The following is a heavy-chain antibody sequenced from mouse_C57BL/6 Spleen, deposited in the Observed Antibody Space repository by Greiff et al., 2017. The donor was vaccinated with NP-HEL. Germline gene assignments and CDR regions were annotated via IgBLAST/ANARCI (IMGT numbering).Heavy chain of an antibody. CDR2: INPNNGGT. V-gene: IGHV1-26*01. J-gene: IGHJ2*01. CDR3: ASMTTDFDY. D-gene: IGHD1-1*01. CDR1: GYTFTDYY. Sequence: EVQLQQSGPELVKPGASVKISCKASGYTFTDYYMNWVKQSHGKSLEWIGDINPNNGGTSYNQKFKGKATLTVDKSSSTAYMELRSLTSEDSAVYYCASMTTDFDYWGQSTTLTVSS.